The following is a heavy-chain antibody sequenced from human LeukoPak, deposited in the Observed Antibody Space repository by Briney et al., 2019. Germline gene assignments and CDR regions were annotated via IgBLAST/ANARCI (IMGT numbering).Heavy chain of an antibody. CDR3: AKSWGYTRPYYNYMDV. CDR2: ISPGGGTT. CDR1: GFAFGSEA. D-gene: IGHD3-16*02. J-gene: IGHJ6*03. V-gene: IGHV3-23*01. Sequence: GGSLRLSCGVSGFAFGSEAMNWVRQSPARGLEWVASISPGGGTTYYADSVKGRFTISRDNSNNTLYVQMSSLRAEDTAVYYCAKSWGYTRPYYNYMDVWGKGTTVTVSS.